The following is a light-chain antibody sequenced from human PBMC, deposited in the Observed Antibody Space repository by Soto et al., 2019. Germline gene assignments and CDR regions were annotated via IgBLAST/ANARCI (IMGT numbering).Light chain of an antibody. CDR2: SNN. CDR3: AAWDDSLNGWV. V-gene: IGLV1-44*01. J-gene: IGLJ3*02. CDR1: SSNIGSNT. Sequence: QSVLTQPPSASGTPGQRVTISCSGSSSNIGSNTVNWYQQLPGTAPKLLIYSNNQWPSGVPDRFSGSKSGTSASLAISALQSEDEADYYCAAWDDSLNGWVFGGGTKVTVL.